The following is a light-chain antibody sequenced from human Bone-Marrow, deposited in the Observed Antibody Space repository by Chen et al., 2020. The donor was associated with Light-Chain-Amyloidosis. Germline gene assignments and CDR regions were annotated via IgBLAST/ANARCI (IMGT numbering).Light chain of an antibody. CDR2: TLS. V-gene: IGKV2-40*01. CDR1: QSLLDSDDGNTY. CDR3: MQRMEFPYT. Sequence: DVVMTQTPLSPPVTPGEPASISCRSSQSLLDSDDGNTYLDWYVQKPGQSPQLVIYTLSYRAPGVPDRFSGSGSGTDFTLKISRVEAEDVGVYYCMQRMEFPYTVGQGTKLQIK. J-gene: IGKJ2*01.